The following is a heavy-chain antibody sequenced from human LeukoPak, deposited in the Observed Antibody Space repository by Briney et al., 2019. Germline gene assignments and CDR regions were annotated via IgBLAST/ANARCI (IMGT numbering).Heavy chain of an antibody. V-gene: IGHV5-10-1*01. CDR1: GYSFTSYW. CDR2: IDPSDSYT. D-gene: IGHD2-2*01. Sequence: GESLRISCKGSGYSFTSYWISWVRQMPGKGLEWMGRIDPSDSYTNYSPSFRGHVTISADKSISTAYLQWSSLKASDTAMYYCASDMVGYCSSTSCRDYWGQGTLVTVSS. J-gene: IGHJ4*02. CDR3: ASDMVGYCSSTSCRDY.